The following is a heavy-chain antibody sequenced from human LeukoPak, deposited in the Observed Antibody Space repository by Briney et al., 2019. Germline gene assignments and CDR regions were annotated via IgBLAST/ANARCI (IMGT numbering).Heavy chain of an antibody. CDR3: ARDKQLVGVSSFDY. V-gene: IGHV1-2*02. J-gene: IGHJ4*02. CDR2: INPNSGST. Sequence: GASVKVSCKASGYTFTGYYMHWVRQAPGQGLEWMGWINPNSGSTNYAQKFQGRVTMTRDTSISTAYMELSRLRSDDTAVYYCARDKQLVGVSSFDYWGQGTLVTVSS. CDR1: GYTFTGYY. D-gene: IGHD6-6*01.